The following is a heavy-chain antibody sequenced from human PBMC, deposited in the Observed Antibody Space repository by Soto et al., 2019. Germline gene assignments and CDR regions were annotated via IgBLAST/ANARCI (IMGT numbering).Heavy chain of an antibody. D-gene: IGHD2-2*01. V-gene: IGHV5-51*01. CDR1: GYNFANYW. J-gene: IGHJ5*02. CDR3: ARQGPYCDSTRCSGDDNWSDP. CDR2: IYPGASDI. Sequence: EVQLVQSGAEVKKPGESLIISCKASGYNFANYWIGWVRQMPGRGLEWMGVIYPGASDIRYSPSFQGQVTISADKSITTAYLQWSSLKASDTAMYYCARQGPYCDSTRCSGDDNWSDPWGQGTLVTVSS.